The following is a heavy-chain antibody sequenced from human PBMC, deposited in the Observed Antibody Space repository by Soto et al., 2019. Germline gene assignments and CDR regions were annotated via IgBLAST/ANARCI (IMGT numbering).Heavy chain of an antibody. CDR2: ISSSSSYI. J-gene: IGHJ4*02. CDR1: GFTFSSYS. Sequence: EVQLVESGGGLVKPGGSLRLSCAASGFTFSSYSMNWVRQAPGKGLEWVSSISSSSSYIYYADSVKGRFTISRDNAKNSLYLQRNSLRAEDTAVYYCARGIMVYAAFDYWGQGTLVTVSS. CDR3: ARGIMVYAAFDY. V-gene: IGHV3-21*01. D-gene: IGHD2-8*01.